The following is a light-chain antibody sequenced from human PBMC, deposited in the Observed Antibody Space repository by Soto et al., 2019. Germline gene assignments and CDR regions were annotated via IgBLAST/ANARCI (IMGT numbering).Light chain of an antibody. CDR3: QHYDGYPWT. CDR1: QRISSW. V-gene: IGKV1-5*03. J-gene: IGKJ1*01. Sequence: DIQMTQSPSSLSASIGDRVTITCRASQRISSWLAWYQQKPGKAPKLLISKASNLESGVPSRFSGSGSGTEFTLTISSLQPDDTATYHCQHYDGYPWTFGQGTKVEI. CDR2: KAS.